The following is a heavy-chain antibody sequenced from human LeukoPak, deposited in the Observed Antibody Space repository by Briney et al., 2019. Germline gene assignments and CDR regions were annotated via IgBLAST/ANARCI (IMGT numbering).Heavy chain of an antibody. Sequence: PSETLSLTSTVSGGSISSYYWSWIRQPPGKGLEWIGYIYYSGSTNYNPSLKSRVTISVDTSKNQFSLKMSSISAADTAVYYCGGADLPSPYSSGQQAPPYAFDIWGQGTMVAVSS. D-gene: IGHD6-19*01. CDR1: GGSISSYY. CDR2: IYYSGST. V-gene: IGHV4-59*01. CDR3: GGADLPSPYSSGQQAPPYAFDI. J-gene: IGHJ3*02.